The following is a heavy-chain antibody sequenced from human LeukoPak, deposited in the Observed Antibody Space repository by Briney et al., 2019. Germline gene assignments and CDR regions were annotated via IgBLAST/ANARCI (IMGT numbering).Heavy chain of an antibody. CDR1: GGSFSGYY. D-gene: IGHD4-17*01. Sequence: SETLSLTCAVYGGSFSGYYWSWIRQPPGKGLGWIGEINHSGSTNYNPSLKSRVTISVDTSKNQFSLKLSSVTAADTAVYYCARGGGDYKYWGQGTLVTVSS. CDR3: ARGGGDYKY. V-gene: IGHV4-34*01. J-gene: IGHJ4*02. CDR2: INHSGST.